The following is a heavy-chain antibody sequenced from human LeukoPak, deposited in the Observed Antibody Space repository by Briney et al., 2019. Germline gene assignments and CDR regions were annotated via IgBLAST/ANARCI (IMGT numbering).Heavy chain of an antibody. D-gene: IGHD2-15*01. CDR3: ARVGCSGGSCFAFDI. CDR1: GFTFSSYS. V-gene: IGHV3-21*01. CDR2: ISSSSSYI. J-gene: IGHJ3*02. Sequence: PGGSLRLSCAASGFTFSSYSMNWVRQAPGKGLEWVSSISSSSSYIYYADSVKGRFTISRDNAKNSLYLQMNSLRAEDTAVYYCARVGCSGGSCFAFDIWGQGTMVTVSS.